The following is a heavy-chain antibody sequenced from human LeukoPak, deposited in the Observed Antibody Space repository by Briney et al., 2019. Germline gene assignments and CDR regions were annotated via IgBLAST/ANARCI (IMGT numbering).Heavy chain of an antibody. Sequence: SETLSLTCAVYGGSFSGYYWSWIRQPPGKGLEWIGEINHSGSTNYNPSLKSRVTISVDTSKNQFSLKLSSVTAADTAVYYCARDSPPYCSSTSCYGDYAFDIWGQGTMVTVSS. J-gene: IGHJ3*02. CDR3: ARDSPPYCSSTSCYGDYAFDI. CDR1: GGSFSGYY. D-gene: IGHD2-2*01. CDR2: INHSGST. V-gene: IGHV4-34*01.